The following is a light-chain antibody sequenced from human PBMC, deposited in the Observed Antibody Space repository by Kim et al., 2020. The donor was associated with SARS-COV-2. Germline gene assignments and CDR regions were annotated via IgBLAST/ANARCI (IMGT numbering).Light chain of an antibody. CDR3: QQYGSSPA. Sequence: LSQGERATLSCRASQSVSSSYLAWYQQKLGQAPRLLIYGASSRATGIPDRFSGSGSGTDFTLTISRLEPEDFAVYYCQQYGSSPAFGGGTKVDIK. CDR1: QSVSSSY. J-gene: IGKJ4*01. CDR2: GAS. V-gene: IGKV3-20*01.